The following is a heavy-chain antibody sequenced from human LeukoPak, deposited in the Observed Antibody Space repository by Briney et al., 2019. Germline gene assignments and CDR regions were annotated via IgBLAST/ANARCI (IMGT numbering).Heavy chain of an antibody. CDR1: GGSISSYY. J-gene: IGHJ3*02. D-gene: IGHD3-10*01. V-gene: IGHV4-4*07. CDR3: ARDQLLWFGEVSDAFDI. CDR2: IYTSGST. Sequence: PSETLSLTCTVSGGSISSYYWSWIRQPPGKGLEWIGRIYTSGSTNYNPSLKSRVTMSVDTSKNQFSLKLSSVTAADTAVYYCARDQLLWFGEVSDAFDIWGQGTMVTVSS.